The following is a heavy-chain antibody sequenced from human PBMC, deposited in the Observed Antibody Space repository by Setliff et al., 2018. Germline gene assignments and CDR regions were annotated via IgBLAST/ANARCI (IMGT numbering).Heavy chain of an antibody. J-gene: IGHJ4*02. D-gene: IGHD2-2*01. CDR3: ERRQLGTMENY. CDR1: GDSIFDNY. CDR2: ISYTGST. V-gene: IGHV4-59*08. Sequence: SETLSLTCSVSGDSIFDNYWSWIRQSPGRGLEWIAYISYTGSTNYNPSLKSRVTISLDTSKNHFSLNLRSVTAADTAVYYCERRQLGTMENYWGPGALVTVSS.